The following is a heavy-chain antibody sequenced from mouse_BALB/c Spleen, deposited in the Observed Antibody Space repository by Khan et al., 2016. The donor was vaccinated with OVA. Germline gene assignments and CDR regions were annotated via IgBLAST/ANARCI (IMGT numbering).Heavy chain of an antibody. V-gene: IGHV3-8*02. Sequence: EVQLQESGPSLVKPSQTLSLTCSVTGDSITSGFWNWIRKFPGNKFEYLGYITYSGNIYYNPSLKSRISITRDTSKSQYYLQLNSVTTEDTATYYCARTARIKYWGQGTTLTVSS. CDR1: GDSITSGF. CDR3: ARTARIKY. J-gene: IGHJ2*01. D-gene: IGHD1-2*01. CDR2: ITYSGNI.